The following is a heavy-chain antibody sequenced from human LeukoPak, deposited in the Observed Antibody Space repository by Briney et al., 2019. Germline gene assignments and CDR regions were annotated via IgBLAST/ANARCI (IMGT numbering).Heavy chain of an antibody. CDR2: INTDGSST. Sequence: GGSLRLSCAASGFTLGSYWMHWVRQAPGKGLVWVSRINTDGSSTTYVDSVKGRFTISRDNSKNTLYLQMNSLRAEDTAVYYCAREFSGCDYWGQGTLVTV. CDR1: GFTLGSYW. D-gene: IGHD6-19*01. CDR3: AREFSGCDY. V-gene: IGHV3-74*01. J-gene: IGHJ4*02.